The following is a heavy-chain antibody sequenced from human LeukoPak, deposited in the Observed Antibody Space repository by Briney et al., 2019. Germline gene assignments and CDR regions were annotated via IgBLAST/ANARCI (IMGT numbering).Heavy chain of an antibody. J-gene: IGHJ4*02. CDR1: GGSFSVYY. D-gene: IGHD3-10*01. CDR3: ACAMVRGFPLK. CDR2: INHSGST. V-gene: IGHV4-34*01. Sequence: SETLSLTCAVSGGSFSVYYWSWLRQPPGEGLEWIGEINHSGSTNYNPSPKSRVTISVDTSKRQVSLKLRSATDADTAVLSWACAMVRGFPLKWGQRTLVTVSS.